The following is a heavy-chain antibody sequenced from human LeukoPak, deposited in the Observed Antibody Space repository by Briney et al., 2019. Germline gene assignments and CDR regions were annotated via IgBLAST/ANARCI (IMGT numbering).Heavy chain of an antibody. Sequence: ASVKVSCEASGFTFTSSAMQWVRQARGQRLEWIGWIVVGSGNTNYAQKFQERVTITRDMSTSTAYMELSSLRSEDTAVYYCAAGRWLPLVAFDIWGQGTMVTVSS. CDR1: GFTFTSSA. V-gene: IGHV1-58*02. D-gene: IGHD5-24*01. CDR2: IVVGSGNT. CDR3: AAGRWLPLVAFDI. J-gene: IGHJ3*02.